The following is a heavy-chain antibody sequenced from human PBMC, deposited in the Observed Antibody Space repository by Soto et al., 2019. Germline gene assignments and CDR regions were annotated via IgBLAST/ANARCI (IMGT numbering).Heavy chain of an antibody. D-gene: IGHD5-12*01. J-gene: IGHJ6*03. V-gene: IGHV4-34*01. CDR1: GGSFSGYY. CDR3: ARSGYDRGPRYYYYYYYMDV. CDR2: INHSGST. Sequence: QVQLQQWGAGLLKPSETLSLTCAVYGGSFSGYYWSWIRQPPGKGLEWIGEINHSGSTNYNPSLKSRVTISVDTSKNQFSLKLSSVTAADTAVYYCARSGYDRGPRYYYYYYYMDVWGKGTTVTVSS.